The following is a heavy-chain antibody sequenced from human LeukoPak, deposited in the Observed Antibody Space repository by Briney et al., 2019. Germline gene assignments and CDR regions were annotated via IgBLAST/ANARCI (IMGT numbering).Heavy chain of an antibody. CDR1: GYTFTGYY. CDR2: INPNSGGT. V-gene: IGHV1-2*06. D-gene: IGHD2-2*03. Sequence: GASVKVSCKASGYTFTGYYMHWVRQAPGQGLEWMGRINPNSGGTNYAQKFQGRVTMTRDTSISTAYMELSRLRSDDTAVYYCASGYCSSTSCYDPYYYYYMDVWGEGTTVTVSS. CDR3: ASGYCSSTSCYDPYYYYYMDV. J-gene: IGHJ6*03.